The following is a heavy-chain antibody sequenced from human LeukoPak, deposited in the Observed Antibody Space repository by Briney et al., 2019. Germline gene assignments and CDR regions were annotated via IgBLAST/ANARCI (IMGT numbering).Heavy chain of an antibody. CDR2: INPNSGGT. Sequence: ASVKVSCKASGYTFTGYYMHWVRQALGQGLEWMGWINPNSGGTNYAQKFQGRVTMTRDTSISTAYMELSRLRSDDTAVYYCARDLVYYDSSGYPDYWGQGTLVTVSS. D-gene: IGHD3-22*01. CDR3: ARDLVYYDSSGYPDY. CDR1: GYTFTGYY. V-gene: IGHV1-2*02. J-gene: IGHJ4*02.